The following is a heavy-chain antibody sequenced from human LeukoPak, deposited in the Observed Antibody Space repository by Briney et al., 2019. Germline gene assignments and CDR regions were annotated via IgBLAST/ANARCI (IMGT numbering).Heavy chain of an antibody. V-gene: IGHV1-69*13. CDR2: IIPIFGTA. CDR1: GGTFSSYA. CDR3: ARSGYDSRSYYYDSSY. D-gene: IGHD3-22*01. Sequence: ASVKVSCKASGGTFSSYAISWVRQAPGQGLEWMGGIIPIFGTANYAQKFQGRVTITADESTSTAYMELSSLRSEDTAVYYCARSGYDSRSYYYDSSYWGQGTLVTVSP. J-gene: IGHJ4*02.